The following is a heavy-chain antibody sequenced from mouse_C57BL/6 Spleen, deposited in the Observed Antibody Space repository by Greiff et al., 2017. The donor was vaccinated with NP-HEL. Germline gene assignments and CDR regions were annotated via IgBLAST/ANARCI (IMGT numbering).Heavy chain of an antibody. CDR3: ARGGLYDGYSDY. V-gene: IGHV1-69*01. D-gene: IGHD2-3*01. J-gene: IGHJ2*01. Sequence: QVQLQQPGAELVMPGASVKLSCKASGYTFTSYWMHWVKQRPGQGLEWIGEIDPSDSYTNYNQKFKGKSTLTVDKSSSTAYMQLSSLTSEDSAVYYCARGGLYDGYSDYWGQGTTLTGSS. CDR2: IDPSDSYT. CDR1: GYTFTSYW.